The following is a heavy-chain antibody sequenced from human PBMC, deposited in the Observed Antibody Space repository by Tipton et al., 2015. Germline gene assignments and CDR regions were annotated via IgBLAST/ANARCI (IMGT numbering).Heavy chain of an antibody. D-gene: IGHD3-3*01. J-gene: IGHJ4*02. CDR2: IYYTGST. CDR3: ARQSGTNYDIRSGYWGNYFDY. Sequence: TLSLTCTISGGFVSDYFWSWLRQPPGKGLEWIGNIYYTGSTYNNLSLKSRVAISVDTSKKQFSLRLTSVTAADTAVYYCARQSGTNYDIRSGYWGNYFDYWGPGTPVTVSS. CDR1: GGFVSDYF. V-gene: IGHV4-59*08.